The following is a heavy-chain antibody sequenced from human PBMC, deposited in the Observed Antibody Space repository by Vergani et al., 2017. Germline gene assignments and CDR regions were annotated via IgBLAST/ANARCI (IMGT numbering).Heavy chain of an antibody. CDR2: IIPIFGTE. D-gene: IGHD2-2*01. Sequence: VQLLESGAEVKKPGSSVKVSCKASGGTFSSYAISWVRQAPGQGLEWMGGIIPIFGTENYAQKFQGRVTITADESTSTPYMELSSLRSEDTAVYYCANLVPAPYYYXMDVWGKGTTVTVAS. CDR1: GGTFSSYA. V-gene: IGHV1-69*01. CDR3: ANLVPAPYYYXMDV. J-gene: IGHJ6*04.